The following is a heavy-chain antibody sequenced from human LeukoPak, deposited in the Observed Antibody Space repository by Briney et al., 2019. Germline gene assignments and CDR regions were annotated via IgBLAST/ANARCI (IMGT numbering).Heavy chain of an antibody. J-gene: IGHJ3*02. CDR1: GGSISNYY. CDR2: IYTSGST. Sequence: SETLSLTCTVSGGSISNYYWNWIRQPAGKGLEWIGRIYTSGSTNYNPSLKSRVTVSVGTSKNQFSLNLISVTAADTAVYYCARQVPKVTSDAFDIWGQGTMVTVSS. CDR3: ARQVPKVTSDAFDI. D-gene: IGHD4-17*01. V-gene: IGHV4-4*07.